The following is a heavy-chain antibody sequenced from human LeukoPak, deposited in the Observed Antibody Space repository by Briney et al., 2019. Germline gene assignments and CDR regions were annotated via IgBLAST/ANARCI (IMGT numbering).Heavy chain of an antibody. D-gene: IGHD1-26*01. CDR3: ARGPLISGSYYTGIYFDY. J-gene: IGHJ4*02. V-gene: IGHV1-18*01. Sequence: ASVKVSCKASGYTFTSYGISWVRQAPGQGLEWMGWISGYNGKTNYAQKLQGRVTMTRDTSTSTVYMELSSLRSEDTAVYYCARGPLISGSYYTGIYFDYWGQGTLVTVSS. CDR1: GYTFTSYG. CDR2: ISGYNGKT.